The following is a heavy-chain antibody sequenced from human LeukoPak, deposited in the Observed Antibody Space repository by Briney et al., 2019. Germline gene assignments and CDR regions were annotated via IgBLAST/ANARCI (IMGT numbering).Heavy chain of an antibody. CDR1: GGSISSGGYY. CDR2: IYYSGST. V-gene: IGHV4-31*03. J-gene: IGHJ4*02. Sequence: SETLPLTCTVSGGSISSGGYYWSWIRQHPGKGLEWIVYIYYSGSTYYNPSLKSRVTISVDTSKNQFSLKLSSVTAADTAVYYCAATEVRAPHPYYDSSGYGVVSDYWGQGTLVTVSS. CDR3: AATEVRAPHPYYDSSGYGVVSDY. D-gene: IGHD3-22*01.